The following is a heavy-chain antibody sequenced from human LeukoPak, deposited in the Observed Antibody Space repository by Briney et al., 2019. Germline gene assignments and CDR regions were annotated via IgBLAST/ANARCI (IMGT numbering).Heavy chain of an antibody. J-gene: IGHJ4*02. CDR2: IRHKADGYTT. Sequence: PGGSLRLSCAASGFTFSSYSMNWVRQAPGKGLEWVGRIRHKADGYTTEYAASVKGRFTISRDDSKNSLYLQMNSLKIEDTAVYYCTTDKLGYDSSTGDYWGQGTLVTVSS. CDR3: TTDKLGYDSSTGDY. D-gene: IGHD3-22*01. V-gene: IGHV3-72*01. CDR1: GFTFSSYS.